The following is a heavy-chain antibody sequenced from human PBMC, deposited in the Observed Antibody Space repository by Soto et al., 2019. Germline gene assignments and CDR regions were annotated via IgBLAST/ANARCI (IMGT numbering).Heavy chain of an antibody. CDR3: AREDGSSWYGNWFDP. V-gene: IGHV1-3*01. D-gene: IGHD6-13*01. CDR1: GYTFTSYA. J-gene: IGHJ5*02. Sequence: ASVKVSCKASGYTFTSYAMHWVRQAPGQRLEWMGWINAGNGNTKYSQKFQGRVTITRDTSASTAYMELSSLRSEDTAVYYSAREDGSSWYGNWFDPWGQGTLVTVSS. CDR2: INAGNGNT.